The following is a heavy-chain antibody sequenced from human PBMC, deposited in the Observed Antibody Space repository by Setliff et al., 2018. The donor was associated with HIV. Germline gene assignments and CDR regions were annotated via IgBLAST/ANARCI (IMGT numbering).Heavy chain of an antibody. J-gene: IGHJ6*03. CDR1: GFTFSSYS. D-gene: IGHD2-2*01. V-gene: IGHV3-48*04. Sequence: GGSLRLSCAASGFTFSSYSMNWVRQAPGKGLEWISYNGIINGAKHYADSMEGRFTISRDNAKNLLYLQMRALRADDTAVYFCASPSFCSSTSCHADPHFYMDVWGKGTSVTVSS. CDR2: NGIINGAK. CDR3: ASPSFCSSTSCHADPHFYMDV.